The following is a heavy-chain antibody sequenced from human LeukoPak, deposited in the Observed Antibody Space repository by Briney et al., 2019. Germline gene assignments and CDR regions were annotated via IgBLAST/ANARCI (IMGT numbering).Heavy chain of an antibody. J-gene: IGHJ5*02. V-gene: IGHV4-59*01. D-gene: IGHD3-3*01. CDR3: ARGGFWSGYSPGPFDP. CDR2: IYYSGST. CDR1: GGSISSYY. Sequence: SETLSLTCTVSGGSISSYYWSWIRQPPGKGLEWIGYIYYSGSTNYIPSLKSRITISIDTSKNQFSLKLSSVTAADTAVYYCARGGFWSGYSPGPFDPWGQGTLVTVTS.